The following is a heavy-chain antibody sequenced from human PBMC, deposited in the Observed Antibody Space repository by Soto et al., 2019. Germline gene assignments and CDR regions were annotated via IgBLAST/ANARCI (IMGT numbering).Heavy chain of an antibody. J-gene: IGHJ6*02. V-gene: IGHV1-46*01. Sequence: ASVKVSCKASGYTFTSYYMHWVRQAPGQGLEWMGIINPSGGSTSYAQKFQGRVTMTRDTSTSTVYMELSSLRSEDTAVYYCARDFWSGYLSPTYYYYYGMDVWGQGTTVTVSS. CDR1: GYTFTSYY. D-gene: IGHD3-3*01. CDR2: INPSGGST. CDR3: ARDFWSGYLSPTYYYYYGMDV.